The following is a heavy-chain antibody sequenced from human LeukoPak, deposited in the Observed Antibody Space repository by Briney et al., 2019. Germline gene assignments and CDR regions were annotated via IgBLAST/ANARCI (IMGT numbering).Heavy chain of an antibody. CDR3: ARRATGNYNWFDP. Sequence: SETLSLTCAVSGASISSGDYSWSWIRQPPGMGLEWIGYIYYGGSTYYNPSLNSRVTISIDTSKNQFSLKLSSVTAADTAVYFCARRATGNYNWFDPWGRGSLVTVSS. CDR2: IYYGGST. CDR1: GASISSGDYS. J-gene: IGHJ5*02. D-gene: IGHD1-1*01. V-gene: IGHV4-30-2*01.